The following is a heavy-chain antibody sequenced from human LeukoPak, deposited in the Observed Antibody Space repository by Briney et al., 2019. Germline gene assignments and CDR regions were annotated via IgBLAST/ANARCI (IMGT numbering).Heavy chain of an antibody. D-gene: IGHD6-13*01. J-gene: IGHJ3*02. CDR3: AKMSWSFYAFDI. CDR1: GFTFSNDW. V-gene: IGHV3-74*01. Sequence: SGGSLRLSCAASGFTFSNDWMHWVRQGPGKGLVWVSRINGDGSSIIYADSVKGRFTISRDNAKNTVYLQMNSLRAEDTAVYYCAKMSWSFYAFDIWGQGTMVTVSS. CDR2: INGDGSSI.